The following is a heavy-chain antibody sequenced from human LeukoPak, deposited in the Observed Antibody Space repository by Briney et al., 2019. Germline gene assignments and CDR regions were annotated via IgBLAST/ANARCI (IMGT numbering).Heavy chain of an antibody. CDR1: GASVNSAIYY. V-gene: IGHV4-61*01. CDR3: ARALTHSIAAAADY. CDR2: IHYSGAT. D-gene: IGHD6-13*01. J-gene: IGHJ4*02. Sequence: LSETLSLTCTVSGASVNSAIYYWSWVRQPPGKGLEWIGYIHYSGATHYNPSLKSRLTISADTSKNQFSLKLRSVTPADTAVYYCARALTHSIAAAADYWGRGTLVTVSS.